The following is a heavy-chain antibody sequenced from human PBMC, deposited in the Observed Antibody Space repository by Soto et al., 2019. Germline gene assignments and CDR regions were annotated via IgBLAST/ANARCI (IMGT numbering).Heavy chain of an antibody. J-gene: IGHJ4*02. D-gene: IGHD7-27*01. CDR2: INHSGST. CDR1: GGSFSGYY. CDR3: AGKRTPLGYFDY. V-gene: IGHV4-34*01. Sequence: SETLSLTCAVYGGSFSGYYWSWIRQPPGKGLEWIGEINHSGSTNYNPSLKSRVTISVDTSKNQFSLKLSSVTAADTAVYYCAGKRTPLGYFDYWGQGTLVTVSS.